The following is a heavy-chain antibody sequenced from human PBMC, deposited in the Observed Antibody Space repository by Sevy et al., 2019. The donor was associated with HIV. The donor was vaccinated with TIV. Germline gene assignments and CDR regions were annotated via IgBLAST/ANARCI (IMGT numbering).Heavy chain of an antibody. CDR2: IYYSGST. CDR3: AIGAARYCSSTSCYDFDY. Sequence: SETLSLTCTVSGGSISSYYWSWIRQPPGKGLEWIGYIYYSGSTNYNPSLKSRVTISVDTSKNQFSLKLSSVTAADTAVYYCAIGAARYCSSTSCYDFDYWGQGTLVTVSS. CDR1: GGSISSYY. D-gene: IGHD2-2*01. J-gene: IGHJ4*02. V-gene: IGHV4-59*01.